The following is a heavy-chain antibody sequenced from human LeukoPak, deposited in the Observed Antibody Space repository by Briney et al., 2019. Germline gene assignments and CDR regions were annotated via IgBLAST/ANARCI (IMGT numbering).Heavy chain of an antibody. V-gene: IGHV4-59*01. J-gene: IGHJ5*02. CDR2: IFDSGST. CDR3: ARGRLLERFDN. CDR1: GGSIRSNY. Sequence: PSETLSLTCTVPGGSIRSNYWCWIRQPPRERLEWIGYIFDSGSTTYNPSLKSRASISVDTPNSQLSLILSSMTSAPTALQYCARGRLLERFDNWGQGTLVSVSS. D-gene: IGHD3-3*01.